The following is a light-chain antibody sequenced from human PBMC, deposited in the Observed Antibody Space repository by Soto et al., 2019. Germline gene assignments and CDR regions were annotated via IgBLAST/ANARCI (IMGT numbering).Light chain of an antibody. Sequence: VLTQSPGTLSSSPGGRVSLSCRASQIVSNNYLAWYQQKSGQAPRRLIFGASNRATGIPDRFSGSGSGTDCTLTISGLEPEDFAVYFCQQYSGSVLTVGGGPKV. CDR3: QQYSGSVLT. V-gene: IGKV3-20*01. CDR2: GAS. CDR1: QIVSNNY. J-gene: IGKJ4*01.